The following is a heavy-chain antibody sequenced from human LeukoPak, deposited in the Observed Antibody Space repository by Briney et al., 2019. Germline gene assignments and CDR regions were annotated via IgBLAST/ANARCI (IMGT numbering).Heavy chain of an antibody. CDR1: GYSFTTYY. J-gene: IGHJ4*02. Sequence: ASVRVSCKASGYSFTTYYMHWLRQAPGQGLEWMGAINPNAGTTSYTQKVQGRVTMTRDTSTSTVFMELTSLRPEDTAVYYCARGIAMAAVGTQIDYWGQGTLVTVSS. V-gene: IGHV1-46*01. CDR2: INPNAGTT. D-gene: IGHD6-13*01. CDR3: ARGIAMAAVGTQIDY.